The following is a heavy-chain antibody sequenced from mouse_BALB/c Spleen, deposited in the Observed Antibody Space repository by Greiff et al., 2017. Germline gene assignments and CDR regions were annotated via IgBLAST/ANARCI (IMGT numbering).Heavy chain of an antibody. D-gene: IGHD2-14*01. J-gene: IGHJ4*01. V-gene: IGHV1-7*01. CDR1: GYTFTSYW. CDR2: INPSTGYT. Sequence: QVQLKQSGAELAKPGASVKMSCKASGYTFTSYWMHWVKQRPGQGLEWIGYINPSTGYTEYNQKFKDKATLTADKSSSTAYMQLSSLTSEDSAVYYCARHYRDPYYYAMDYWGQGTSVTVSS. CDR3: ARHYRDPYYYAMDY.